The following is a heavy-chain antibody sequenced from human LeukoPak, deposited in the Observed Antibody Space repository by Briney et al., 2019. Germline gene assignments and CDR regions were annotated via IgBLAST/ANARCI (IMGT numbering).Heavy chain of an antibody. Sequence: GGSLRLSCAASGFTFSSYAMSWVRQAPGKGLEWVSAISGSGGSTYYADSVKGRFTISRDNSKNTLYLQMNSLRAEDAAVYYCAKNYDFWSGYLDYWGQGTLVTVSS. V-gene: IGHV3-23*01. CDR3: AKNYDFWSGYLDY. CDR2: ISGSGGST. J-gene: IGHJ4*02. D-gene: IGHD3-3*01. CDR1: GFTFSSYA.